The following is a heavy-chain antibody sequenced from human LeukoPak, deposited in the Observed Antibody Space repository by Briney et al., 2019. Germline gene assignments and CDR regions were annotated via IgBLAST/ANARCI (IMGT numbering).Heavy chain of an antibody. CDR1: GGSFSGYY. Sequence: SETLSLTCAVYGGSFSGYYWSWIRQPPGKGLEWIGEINHSGSTNYNPSLKSRVTISVDTSKNQFSLELSSVTAADTAVYYCARFRGAPPYYYYMDVWGKGTTVTVSS. D-gene: IGHD3-10*01. J-gene: IGHJ6*03. CDR3: ARFRGAPPYYYYMDV. V-gene: IGHV4-34*01. CDR2: INHSGST.